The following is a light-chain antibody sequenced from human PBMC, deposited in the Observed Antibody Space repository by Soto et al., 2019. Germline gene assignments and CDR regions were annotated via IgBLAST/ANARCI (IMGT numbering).Light chain of an antibody. J-gene: IGLJ1*01. CDR2: GNI. CDR1: SSNIGAGYD. V-gene: IGLV1-40*01. Sequence: QAVVTQPPSVSGAPGQRVTISCTGSSSNIGAGYDVHWYQQRPGTAPKLLIFGNINRPSGVPDRFSGSKSGTSASLAITGLQAEDEGDYYCQSYDSTLSARDVFGTGNKVTVL. CDR3: QSYDSTLSARDV.